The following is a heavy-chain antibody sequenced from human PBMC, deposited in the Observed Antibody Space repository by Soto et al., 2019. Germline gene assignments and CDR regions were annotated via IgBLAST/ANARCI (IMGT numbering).Heavy chain of an antibody. CDR2: ISWNSGSI. D-gene: IGHD6-6*01. J-gene: IGHJ4*02. Sequence: VQLVESGGGLVQPGRSLRLSCAASGFTFDDYAMHWVRQAPGKGLEWVSGISWNSGSIGYADSVKGRFTISRDNAKNSLYLQMNSLRAEDTALYYCAKGAGIAARPSGFDYWGQGTLVTVSS. CDR3: AKGAGIAARPSGFDY. V-gene: IGHV3-9*01. CDR1: GFTFDDYA.